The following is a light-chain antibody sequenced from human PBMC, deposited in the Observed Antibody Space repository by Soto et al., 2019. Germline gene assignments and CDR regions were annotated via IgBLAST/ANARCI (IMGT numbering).Light chain of an antibody. CDR2: GAS. V-gene: IGKV3-20*01. Sequence: EIVLTQSPATLSLSPGERATLSCRARHSFSDFLAWYQQKPGQAPRLLIYGASSRANGIPDRFSGSGSGTDFTLTISRLEPGDFAVYYCQQYGRSPYTFGQGTTLEIK. J-gene: IGKJ2*01. CDR3: QQYGRSPYT. CDR1: HSFSDF.